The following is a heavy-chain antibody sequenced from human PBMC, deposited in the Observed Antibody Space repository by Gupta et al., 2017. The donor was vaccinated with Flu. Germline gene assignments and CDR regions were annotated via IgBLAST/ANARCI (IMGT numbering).Heavy chain of an antibody. CDR3: ASPYSSSFDFDS. Sequence: LQLQESGPGQVKPSETLSLTCTVSGGSISSSSYYWGWIRQPPGKGLEWIGSIHYSGSTYYNPSLKSRVTISVDTSKNQFSLKLSSVTAADTAVYYCASPYSSSFDFDSWGQGTLFTASS. CDR2: IHYSGST. CDR1: GGSISSSSYY. J-gene: IGHJ4*02. D-gene: IGHD6-6*01. V-gene: IGHV4-39*01.